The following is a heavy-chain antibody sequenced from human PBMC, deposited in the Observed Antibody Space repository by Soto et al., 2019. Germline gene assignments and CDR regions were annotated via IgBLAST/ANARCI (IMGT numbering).Heavy chain of an antibody. CDR3: ARTYRIAARPEWYFDY. J-gene: IGHJ4*02. V-gene: IGHV3-7*01. CDR1: GFTFSSYW. Sequence: GGSLRLSCAASGFTFSSYWMSWVHQAPGKGLEWVANIKQDGSEKYYVDSVKGRFTISRDNAKNSLYLQMNSLRAEDTAVYYCARTYRIAARPEWYFDYWGQGTLVTVSS. D-gene: IGHD6-6*01. CDR2: IKQDGSEK.